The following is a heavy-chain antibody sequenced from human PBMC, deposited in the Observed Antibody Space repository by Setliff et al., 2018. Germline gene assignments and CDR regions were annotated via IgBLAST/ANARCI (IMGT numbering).Heavy chain of an antibody. CDR2: IYTSGST. D-gene: IGHD1-1*01. CDR3: ASGQANEVGY. CDR1: GGSVSSGSNY. J-gene: IGHJ4*02. V-gene: IGHV4-61*09. Sequence: SETLSLTCSVSGGSVSSGSNYWTWIRQPAGKGLEWIGHIYTSGSTHYKTSLKSRLTISIDTSKNQFSLNLSSVTAADTAVYYCASGQANEVGYWGQGILVTSPQ.